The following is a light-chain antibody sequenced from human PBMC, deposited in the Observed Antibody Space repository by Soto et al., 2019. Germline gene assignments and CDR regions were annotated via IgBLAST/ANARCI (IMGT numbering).Light chain of an antibody. CDR2: AAS. CDR1: QSVSSN. V-gene: IGKV3-15*01. Sequence: EIVMTQSPATLSVSPGERATLSCGASQSVSSNLAWYQHKPGQAPRLLIYAASTRATGIPARFSGSGSGTEFTLTISSLQSEDFAVYHCQQYNDWPLTFGGGTKVEIK. CDR3: QQYNDWPLT. J-gene: IGKJ4*01.